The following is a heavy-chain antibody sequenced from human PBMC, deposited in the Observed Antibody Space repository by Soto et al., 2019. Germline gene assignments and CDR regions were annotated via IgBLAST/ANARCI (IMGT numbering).Heavy chain of an antibody. CDR2: LSQSGGT. CDR1: GYSISNIIY. CDR3: AAGTLPGTRFYGMDV. V-gene: IGHV4-38-2*01. J-gene: IGHJ6*02. Sequence: PSETLSLTCDGSGYSISNIIYWGWIRRPPGKGLEWIGSLSQSGGTYRNPSLRSRVTISVDRSKNHFSPQLRSVTAADTAVYYCAAGTLPGTRFYGMDVWGPGTAVTVSS. D-gene: IGHD1-7*01.